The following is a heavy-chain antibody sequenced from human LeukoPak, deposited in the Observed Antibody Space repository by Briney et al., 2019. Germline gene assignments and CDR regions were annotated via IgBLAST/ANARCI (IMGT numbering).Heavy chain of an antibody. Sequence: SETPSLTCAVYGGSFSGYYWSWIRQPPGKGLEWIGEINHSGSTNYNPSLKSRVTISVDTSKNQFSLKLSSVTAADTAVYYCARRPGYYDILTGYYSYYYMDVWGKGTTVTISS. CDR3: ARRPGYYDILTGYYSYYYMDV. V-gene: IGHV4-34*01. CDR1: GGSFSGYY. CDR2: INHSGST. J-gene: IGHJ6*03. D-gene: IGHD3-9*01.